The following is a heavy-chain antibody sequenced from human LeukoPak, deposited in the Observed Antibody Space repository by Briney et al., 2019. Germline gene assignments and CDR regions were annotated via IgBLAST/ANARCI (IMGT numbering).Heavy chain of an antibody. CDR2: ISWNSGSI. CDR1: GFTFDDYA. J-gene: IGHJ4*02. Sequence: GRSLRLSCAASGFTFDDYAMHWVRQAPGKGLEWVSGISWNSGSIGYADSVKGRFTISRDNAKNSLYLQMNSLRAEDMALYYCAKDFYSSSWYYFDYWGQGTLSPSPQ. V-gene: IGHV3-9*03. CDR3: AKDFYSSSWYYFDY. D-gene: IGHD6-13*01.